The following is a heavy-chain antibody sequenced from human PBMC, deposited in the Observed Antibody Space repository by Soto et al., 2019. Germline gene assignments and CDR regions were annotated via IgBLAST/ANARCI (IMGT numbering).Heavy chain of an antibody. CDR2: TSIYNGHT. V-gene: IGHV1-18*01. CDR1: GYTFTASW. D-gene: IGHD4-17*01. CDR3: ARWDDYGASDQYHFDP. Sequence: ASVKVCCKASGYTFTASWISWVRQAPGQGLEWMGWTSIYNGHTEYSPKFLGRVVMTTDTSADTAYLELKSLRPDDAALYYCARWDDYGASDQYHFDPWGQGTLVTVSS. J-gene: IGHJ5*02.